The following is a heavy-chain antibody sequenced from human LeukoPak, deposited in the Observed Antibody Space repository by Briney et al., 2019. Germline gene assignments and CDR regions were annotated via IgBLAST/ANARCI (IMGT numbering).Heavy chain of an antibody. CDR3: ARRLQSASQNMDV. V-gene: IGHV4-34*01. J-gene: IGHJ6*03. CDR2: INHSGLT. Sequence: SETLSRTCAVYAASFSDYYWSWIRQPPGKGLEWIGEINHSGLTNYNPSLKSRVSISVDTSKNQFSLKLSSVTAADTAVYYCARRLQSASQNMDVWGKGTTVTVPS. D-gene: IGHD5-24*01. CDR1: AASFSDYY.